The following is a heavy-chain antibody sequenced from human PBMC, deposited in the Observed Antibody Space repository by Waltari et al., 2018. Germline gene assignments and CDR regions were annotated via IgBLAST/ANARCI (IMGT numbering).Heavy chain of an antibody. D-gene: IGHD4-17*01. CDR2: ISSSSSTK. J-gene: IGHJ4*02. Sequence: EVQLVESGGGLVQPGGSLRLSCAASGFTFSSYSLNWVRQAPGKGREWVSYISSSSSTKYYADSVKGRFTISRDNAKNSLYLQMNSLRAEDTAVYYCARDTRTTVTIDWGQGTLVTVSS. CDR1: GFTFSSYS. V-gene: IGHV3-48*01. CDR3: ARDTRTTVTID.